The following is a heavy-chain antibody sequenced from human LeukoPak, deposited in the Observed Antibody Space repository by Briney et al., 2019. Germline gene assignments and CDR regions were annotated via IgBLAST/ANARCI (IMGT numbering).Heavy chain of an antibody. CDR2: INHSGST. Sequence: PSETLSLTCAVSGGSFSCYYWSWIRQPPGKGLEWIGEINHSGSTNYNPSLKSRVTISVDTSKNQFSLKLSSVTAADTAVYYCARYKYYYDSSGYQLFDYWGQGTLVTVSS. J-gene: IGHJ4*02. V-gene: IGHV4-34*01. CDR3: ARYKYYYDSSGYQLFDY. D-gene: IGHD3-22*01. CDR1: GGSFSCYY.